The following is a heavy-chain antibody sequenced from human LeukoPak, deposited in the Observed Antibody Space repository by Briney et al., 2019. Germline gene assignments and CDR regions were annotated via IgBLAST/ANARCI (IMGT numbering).Heavy chain of an antibody. D-gene: IGHD5-24*01. V-gene: IGHV4-30-2*01. CDR3: AREMATTDYYYGMDV. CDR1: GGSISSGGYY. J-gene: IGHJ6*02. Sequence: PSQTLSLTCTVSGGSISSGGYYWSWIRQPPGKGLEWIGYIYHSGSTYYNPSLKSRVTISVVRSKNQFSLKLSSVTAADTAVYYCAREMATTDYYYGMDVWGQGTTVTVSS. CDR2: IYHSGST.